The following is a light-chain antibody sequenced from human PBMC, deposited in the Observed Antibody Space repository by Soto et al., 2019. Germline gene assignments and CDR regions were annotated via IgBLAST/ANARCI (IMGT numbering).Light chain of an antibody. J-gene: IGKJ4*01. V-gene: IGKV3-20*01. CDR3: QQYGSSPAT. CDR1: QSVSSTY. CDR2: GAS. Sequence: DIVMSQSPATLSVSPGERATLSCRASQSVSSTYLAWYQQKPGQAPGLLLYGASNRDSGIPDRFAGSGSGTDFTLTISRLQPEDFAAYYCQQYGSSPATFGGGTKVDIK.